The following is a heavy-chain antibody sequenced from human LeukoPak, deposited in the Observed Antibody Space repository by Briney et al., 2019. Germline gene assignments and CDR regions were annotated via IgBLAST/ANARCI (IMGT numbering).Heavy chain of an antibody. CDR3: ARLGGDTYYFGSASYPNWYFDL. CDR2: IYPDDSDT. CDR1: GYSFTAYW. D-gene: IGHD3-10*01. Sequence: GESLKISCEASGYSFTAYWIGWVRQMPGKGLECMGIIYPDDSDTTYSPSFQGQVTISADKSFSTAYLQWSSLKASDTAIYYCARLGGDTYYFGSASYPNWYFDLWGRGTLVTVSS. J-gene: IGHJ2*01. V-gene: IGHV5-51*01.